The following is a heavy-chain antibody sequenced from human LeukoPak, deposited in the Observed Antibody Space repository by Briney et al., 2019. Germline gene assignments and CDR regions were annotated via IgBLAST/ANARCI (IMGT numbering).Heavy chain of an antibody. CDR1: GFTFSSYS. Sequence: GGSLRLSCAASGFTFSSYSVNWVRQAPGKGLEWVSSISSSSYSIYYADSVRGRFTISRDNAKNSLYLQMNSLRAEDTAVYYCARVFIGDYGDYQFDYWGQGTLVTASS. CDR2: ISSSSYSI. V-gene: IGHV3-21*01. J-gene: IGHJ4*02. CDR3: ARVFIGDYGDYQFDY. D-gene: IGHD4-17*01.